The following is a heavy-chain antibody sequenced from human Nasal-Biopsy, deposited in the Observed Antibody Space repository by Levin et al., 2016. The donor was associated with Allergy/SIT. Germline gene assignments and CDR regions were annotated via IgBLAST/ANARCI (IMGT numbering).Heavy chain of an antibody. CDR2: IRQDGKEK. J-gene: IGHJ3*01. D-gene: IGHD6-19*01. CDR1: GLKFSDYW. CDR3: AGENVAVPAYF. Sequence: GGSLRLSCATSGLKFSDYWMSWVRQAPGQGLEWVANIRQDGKEKYFVDSVKGRFTISRDNAKNLVYLQMNSLRAEDTAVYYCAGENVAVPAYFWGQGTMVTVSS. V-gene: IGHV3-7*03.